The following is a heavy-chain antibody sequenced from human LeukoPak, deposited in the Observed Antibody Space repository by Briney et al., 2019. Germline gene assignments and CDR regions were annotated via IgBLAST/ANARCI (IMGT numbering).Heavy chain of an antibody. CDR1: GYTFTSYY. CDR2: INPSGGST. CDR3: ARDEDQTAIYDSSGYTFDY. D-gene: IGHD3-22*01. Sequence: ASVKVSCKASGYTFTSYYMHWVRQAPGQGLEWMGIINPSGGSTSYAQKFQGRVTMTRDTSTSTVYMELSSLRSEDTAAYYCARDEDQTAIYDSSGYTFDYWGQGTLVTVSS. V-gene: IGHV1-46*01. J-gene: IGHJ4*02.